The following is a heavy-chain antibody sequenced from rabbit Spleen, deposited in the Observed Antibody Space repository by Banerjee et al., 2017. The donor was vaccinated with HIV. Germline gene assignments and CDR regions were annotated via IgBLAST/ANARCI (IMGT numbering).Heavy chain of an antibody. Sequence: QEQLVESGGGLVQPGGSLKLSCTASAFSFSNKAVMCWVRQAPGKGLEWIACIWTNTNNFKYASWAKGRFTCSKTSSTTVTLQMTRLTAADTATYFCARDTSSSFSSYGMDLWGQGTLVTVS. D-gene: IGHD1-1*01. V-gene: IGHV1S45*01. J-gene: IGHJ6*01. CDR1: AFSFSNKAV. CDR2: IWTNTNNF. CDR3: ARDTSSSFSSYGMDL.